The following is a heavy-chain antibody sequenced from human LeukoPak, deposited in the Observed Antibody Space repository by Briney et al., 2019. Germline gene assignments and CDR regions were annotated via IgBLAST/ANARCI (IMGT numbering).Heavy chain of an antibody. V-gene: IGHV1-2*02. CDR2: INPSTGVA. D-gene: IGHD5-24*01. J-gene: IGHJ5*02. Sequence: ASVKVSCKASGYSFTGFFIHWVRLTPGQGLEWMGCINPSTGVAKFPQRFQGRVTMTRDTSITTAYLELNTLTSDDTAVYYCARGQDAYSPPQDLWGQGTLVSVSS. CDR3: ARGQDAYSPPQDL. CDR1: GYSFTGFF.